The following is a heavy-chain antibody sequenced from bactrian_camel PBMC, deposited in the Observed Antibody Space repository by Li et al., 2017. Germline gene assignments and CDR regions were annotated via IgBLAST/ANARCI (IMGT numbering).Heavy chain of an antibody. CDR3: SRVLGD. V-gene: IGHV3S53*01. CDR2: IDSDGST. Sequence: QVQLVESGGGSVQAGGSLTLSCAAGRYTYKRNCMGWFRQRPGKEREGVAGIDSDGSTRYADSVKGRFTISRDNAKNTVDLQITSLQYEDTAVYYCSRVLGDWGQGTQVTVS. CDR1: RYTYKRNC. J-gene: IGHJ4*01.